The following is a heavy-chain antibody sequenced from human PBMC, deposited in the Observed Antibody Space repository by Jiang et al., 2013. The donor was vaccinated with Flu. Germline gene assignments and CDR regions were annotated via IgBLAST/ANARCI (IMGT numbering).Heavy chain of an antibody. Sequence: AEVKKPGASVKVSCKASGYTFTSYDINWVRQATGQGLEWMGWMNPNSGNTGYAQKFQGRVTMTRNTSISTAYMELSSLRSEDTAVYYCARGWALGYCSSTSCYQKDYWGQGTPGHRLL. CDR1: GYTFTSYD. V-gene: IGHV1-8*01. CDR2: MNPNSGNT. J-gene: IGHJ4*02. CDR3: ARGWALGYCSSTSCYQKDY. D-gene: IGHD2-2*01.